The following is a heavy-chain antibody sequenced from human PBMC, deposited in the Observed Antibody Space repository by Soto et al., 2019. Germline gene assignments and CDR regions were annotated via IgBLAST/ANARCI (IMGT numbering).Heavy chain of an antibody. CDR3: ARGVYY. CDR2: ISYSGST. CDR1: GASISSGVYY. D-gene: IGHD2-8*01. J-gene: IGHJ4*02. Sequence: QVQLEESGPGLVKPSQTLSLTCTVSGASISSGVYYWSWIRQHPGRGLEWIGYISYSGSTSYNPXLXSXATISVDTSKNQFSLKLSSVTAADTAVYYCARGVYYWGQGTLVTVSS. V-gene: IGHV4-31*01.